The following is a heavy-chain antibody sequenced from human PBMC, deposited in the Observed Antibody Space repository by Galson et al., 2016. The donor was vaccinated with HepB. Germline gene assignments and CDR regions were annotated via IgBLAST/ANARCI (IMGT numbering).Heavy chain of an antibody. V-gene: IGHV3-30-3*01. D-gene: IGHD6-19*01. CDR3: ANWDSSGCYFDY. J-gene: IGHJ4*02. Sequence: SLRLSFAASKFTFSNYTMHWVRQAPGKGLEWVAVISYDGDKKEYADSVKGRFSISRDNSKNTLYMQMKSLRPEDTAVYYCANWDSSGCYFDYWGQGTLVTVSS. CDR2: ISYDGDKK. CDR1: KFTFSNYT.